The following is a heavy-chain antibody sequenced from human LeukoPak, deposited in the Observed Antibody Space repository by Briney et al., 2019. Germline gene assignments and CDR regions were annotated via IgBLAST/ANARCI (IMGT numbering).Heavy chain of an antibody. J-gene: IGHJ5*02. V-gene: IGHV1-69*04. CDR2: IIPILGIA. Sequence: SVKVSCKASGGTFSSYTISWVRQAPGRGLEWMGRIIPILGIANYAQKFQGRVTITADKSTSTAYVELSSLRSEDTAVYYCARDPGWFDPWGKGTLVTVSS. CDR1: GGTFSSYT. CDR3: ARDPGWFDP.